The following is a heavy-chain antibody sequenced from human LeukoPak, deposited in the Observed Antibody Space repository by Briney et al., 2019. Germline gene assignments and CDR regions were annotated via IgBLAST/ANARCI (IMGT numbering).Heavy chain of an antibody. V-gene: IGHV4-4*07. Sequence: SETLSLTCTVSGGSISTFYWSWIRQPAGKGLEWIGRIFTSGSTNYNPSLKSRVTMSVDTSKNQFSLKLSSVTAADTAVYYCARVRGSSWNSGYYYHYMDVWGKGTTVTISS. CDR2: IFTSGST. J-gene: IGHJ6*03. CDR1: GGSISTFY. CDR3: ARVRGSSWNSGYYYHYMDV. D-gene: IGHD6-13*01.